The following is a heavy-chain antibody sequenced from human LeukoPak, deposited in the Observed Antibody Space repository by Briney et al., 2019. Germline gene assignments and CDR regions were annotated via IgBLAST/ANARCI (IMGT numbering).Heavy chain of an antibody. V-gene: IGHV5-51*01. CDR1: GYSFSNSW. J-gene: IGHJ4*02. Sequence: GESLKVSCKGSGYSFSNSWIGWVRQMPGKGLEWMGIIWPGGSDTRNSPSFQGQVTISADKSISTTYLQWSSLKASDTAMYYCARLAKARRDGYNFGFDYWGQGTLVTVSS. D-gene: IGHD5-24*01. CDR3: ARLAKARRDGYNFGFDY. CDR2: IWPGGSDT.